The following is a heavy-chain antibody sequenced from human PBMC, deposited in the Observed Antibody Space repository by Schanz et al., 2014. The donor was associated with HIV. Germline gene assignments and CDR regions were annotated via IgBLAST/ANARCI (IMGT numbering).Heavy chain of an antibody. CDR2: ISYDGNTK. CDR1: GFTFRSYG. Sequence: QGQLVESGGGVVQPGRSLRLSCAASGFTFRSYGMHWVRQAPGKGLEWVALISYDGNTKYYADSVKGRFSISRDKSKNTLYLQMNRLRAEDTAVYYCAKDRRGGYQFLYGLDVWGQGTTVTVSS. CDR3: AKDRRGGYQFLYGLDV. J-gene: IGHJ6*02. D-gene: IGHD2-2*01. V-gene: IGHV3-30*18.